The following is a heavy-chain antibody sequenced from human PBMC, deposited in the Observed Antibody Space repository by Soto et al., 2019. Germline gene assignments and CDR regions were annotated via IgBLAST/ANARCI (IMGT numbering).Heavy chain of an antibody. CDR1: GFTFSDYI. D-gene: IGHD5-12*01. CDR3: AKTLWEASGSATSVTLEF. V-gene: IGHV3-23*01. Sequence: EVQLLESGGDLVQPGGSLRLSCAASGFTFSDYIMTWVRQAPGKGLEWVSTISDTTFYADSVKGRFTISRDNSRNLVYMPMNRPRAEDTATSYCAKTLWEASGSATSVTLEFWGQGTLVIVYS. J-gene: IGHJ4*02. CDR2: ISDTT.